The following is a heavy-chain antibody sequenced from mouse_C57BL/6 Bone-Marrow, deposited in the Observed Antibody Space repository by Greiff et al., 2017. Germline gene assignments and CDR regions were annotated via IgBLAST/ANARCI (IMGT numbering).Heavy chain of an antibody. J-gene: IGHJ1*03. Sequence: VQLQQSGAELVRPGASVKLSCTASGFNFKDYYMHWVKQRPEQGLEWIGRIDPDDGDTDYAPKFQGKATMTVDTSSNTAYLQLSSLTSEDTAVYYCTTHGNYPCGYFDDWGTGTTVTVSS. CDR1: GFNFKDYY. CDR2: IDPDDGDT. D-gene: IGHD2-1*01. CDR3: TTHGNYPCGYFDD. V-gene: IGHV14-1*01.